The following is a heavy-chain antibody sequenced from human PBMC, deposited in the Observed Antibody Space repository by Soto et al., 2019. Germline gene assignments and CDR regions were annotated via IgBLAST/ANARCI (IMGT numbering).Heavy chain of an antibody. CDR2: ISWNSGSI. V-gene: IGHV3-9*01. CDR1: GFTFDDYA. CDR3: AKDKFNGAAGRYFDY. D-gene: IGHD6-13*01. J-gene: IGHJ4*02. Sequence: GGSLRLSCAASGFTFDDYAMHWVRQAPGKGLEWVSGISWNSGSIGYADSVKGRYTISRDNAKNSLYLQMNSLRAEDTALYYCAKDKFNGAAGRYFDYWGQGTLVTVSS.